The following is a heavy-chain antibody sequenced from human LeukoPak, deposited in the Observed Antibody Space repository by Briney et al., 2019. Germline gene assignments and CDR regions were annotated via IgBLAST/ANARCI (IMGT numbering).Heavy chain of an antibody. D-gene: IGHD6-13*01. V-gene: IGHV3-53*01. CDR3: ARDSIAAAEDY. CDR1: GFTVSSNY. CDR2: IYSGGST. J-gene: IGHJ4*02. Sequence: GGSLRLSYAASGFTVSSNYMSWVRQAPGKGLEWVSVIYSGGSTYYADSVEGRFTISRDNSKNTLYLQMNSLRAEDTAVYYCARDSIAAAEDYWGQGTLVTVSS.